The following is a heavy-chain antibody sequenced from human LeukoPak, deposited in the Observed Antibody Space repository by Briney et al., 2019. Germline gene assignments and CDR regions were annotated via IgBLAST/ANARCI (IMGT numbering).Heavy chain of an antibody. D-gene: IGHD6-19*01. CDR3: ARPIAVAGTDYYYYMDV. Sequence: PGGSLRLSCAASGFTFSSYSMNWVRQAPGKGLEWVSSISSSSSYIYYADSVKGRFTISRDNAKNSLYPQMNSLRAEDTAVYYCARPIAVAGTDYYYYMDVWGKGTTVTVSS. CDR1: GFTFSSYS. V-gene: IGHV3-21*01. CDR2: ISSSSSYI. J-gene: IGHJ6*03.